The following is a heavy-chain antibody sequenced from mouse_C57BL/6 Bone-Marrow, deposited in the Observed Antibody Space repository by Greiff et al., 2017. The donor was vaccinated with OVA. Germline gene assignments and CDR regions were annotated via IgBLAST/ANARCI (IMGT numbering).Heavy chain of an antibody. CDR2: IYPRSGNT. D-gene: IGHD1-1*01. J-gene: IGHJ4*01. CDR3: ASYGSSLYYAMDY. CDR1: GYTFTSYG. Sequence: VHLVESGAELARPGASVKLSCKASGYTFTSYGISWVKQRTGQGLEWIGEIYPRSGNTYYNEKFKGKATLTADKSSSTAYMELRSLTSEDSAVYFCASYGSSLYYAMDYWGQGTSVTVSS. V-gene: IGHV1-81*01.